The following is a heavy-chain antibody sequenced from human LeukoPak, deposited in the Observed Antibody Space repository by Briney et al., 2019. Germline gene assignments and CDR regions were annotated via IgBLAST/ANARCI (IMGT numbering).Heavy chain of an antibody. J-gene: IGHJ3*02. CDR2: INPNSGGT. V-gene: IGHV1-2*02. CDR1: GYTFTGYY. D-gene: IGHD4-23*01. Sequence: ASVKVSCKASGYTFTGYYMHWVRQAPGQGLEWMGWINPNSGGTNYAQKFQGRVTMTRDTSISTAYMELSRLRSDDTAVYYCARDLYGGNSGLAFDIWGQGTMVTVSS. CDR3: ARDLYGGNSGLAFDI.